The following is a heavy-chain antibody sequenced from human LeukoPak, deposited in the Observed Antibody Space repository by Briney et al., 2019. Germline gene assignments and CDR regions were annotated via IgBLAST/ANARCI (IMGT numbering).Heavy chain of an antibody. D-gene: IGHD3-3*01. CDR3: AKPADDFWSGYPTY. CDR2: ISGSGGST. J-gene: IGHJ4*02. Sequence: GGSLRLSCAASGFTFSSYAMSWVPQAPGKGLEWVSAISGSGGSTYYADSVKGRFTISRDNSKNTLYLQMNSLRAEDTAVYYCAKPADDFWSGYPTYWGQGTLVTVSS. CDR1: GFTFSSYA. V-gene: IGHV3-23*01.